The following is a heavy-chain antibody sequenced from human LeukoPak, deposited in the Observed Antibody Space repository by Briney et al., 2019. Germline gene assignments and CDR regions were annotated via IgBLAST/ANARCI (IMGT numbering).Heavy chain of an antibody. CDR2: IYYSGST. CDR3: ARADYRNAFDI. CDR1: GGSLSSSNYY. Sequence: SETLSLTCTVSGGSLSSSNYYWGWIRQPPGKGLEWIGSIYYSGSTYYNPSLKSRVTKSVDTSKNQFSLKLNSVTAADSAVYYCARADYRNAFDIWGQGTTVTVSS. J-gene: IGHJ3*02. V-gene: IGHV4-39*07. D-gene: IGHD1-14*01.